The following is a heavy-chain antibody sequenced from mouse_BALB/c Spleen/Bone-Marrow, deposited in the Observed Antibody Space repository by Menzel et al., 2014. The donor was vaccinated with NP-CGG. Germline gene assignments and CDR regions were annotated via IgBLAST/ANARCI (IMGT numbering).Heavy chain of an antibody. CDR2: IWAGGST. J-gene: IGHJ4*01. CDR1: GFSLTNYG. V-gene: IGHV2-9*02. CDR3: ARDGYYVVMDY. D-gene: IGHD2-3*01. Sequence: QVQLQQSGPGLVAPSQSLSITCTVSGFSLTNYGVHWVRQPPGKGLEWLGVIWAGGSTNYNSALMSRLSITKDNSKNQVFLKMNSLQTADTAMYYCARDGYYVVMDYWGRGTSVTVSS.